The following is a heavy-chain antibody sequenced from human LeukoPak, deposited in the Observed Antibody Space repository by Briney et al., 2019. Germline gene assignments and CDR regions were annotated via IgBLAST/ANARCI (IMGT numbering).Heavy chain of an antibody. Sequence: ASETLSLTCTVSGGSISSSSYYWHWIRQAPGRGVEGIGSIYYSGITYYNPSLKSRVAIPVVTSQNQFSLRLNSVTAADTDVYYCARSPRYYDSSGPLVLFDYWGQGTLVTVSS. CDR1: GGSISSSSYY. V-gene: IGHV4-39*01. D-gene: IGHD3-22*01. J-gene: IGHJ4*02. CDR3: ARSPRYYDSSGPLVLFDY. CDR2: IYYSGIT.